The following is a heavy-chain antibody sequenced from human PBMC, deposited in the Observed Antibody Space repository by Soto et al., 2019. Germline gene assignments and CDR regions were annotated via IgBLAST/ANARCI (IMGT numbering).Heavy chain of an antibody. CDR2: IRSKAYGGTT. J-gene: IGHJ6*02. D-gene: IGHD1-26*01. CDR3: TREPLELGNYYYYYCRDV. V-gene: IGHV3-49*04. CDR1: GFTFGDYA. Sequence: GGSLRLSCTASGFTFGDYAMSWVRQAPGKGLEWVGFIRSKAYGGTTEYAASVKGRFTISRDDSKSIAYLQMNSLKTEATAVYYGTREPLELGNYYYYYCRDVWGQGTTVAVSS.